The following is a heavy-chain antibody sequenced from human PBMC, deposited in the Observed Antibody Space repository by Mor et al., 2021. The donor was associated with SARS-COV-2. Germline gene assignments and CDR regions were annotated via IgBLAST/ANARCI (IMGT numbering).Heavy chain of an antibody. CDR2: LSSSSSTI. Sequence: EWASALSSSSSTIYYADSVKGRFTISRDNAKNSLYLQMNSLRAEDTAVYYCARGSSGWYPIFFDYWGQGTL. V-gene: IGHV3-48*01. J-gene: IGHJ4*02. CDR3: ARGSSGWYPIFFDY. D-gene: IGHD6-19*01.